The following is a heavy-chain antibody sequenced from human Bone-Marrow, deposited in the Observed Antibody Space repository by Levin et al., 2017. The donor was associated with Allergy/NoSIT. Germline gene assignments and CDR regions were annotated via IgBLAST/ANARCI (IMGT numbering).Heavy chain of an antibody. CDR1: GFTFSSYA. V-gene: IGHV3-23*01. CDR2: ISGSGGST. Sequence: PGGSLRLSCAASGFTFSSYAMSWVRQAPGKGLEWVSAISGSGGSTYYADSVKGRFTISRDNSKNTLYLQMNSLRAEDTAVYYCAKGGLDYGDYVEGGIDYWGQGTLVTVSS. CDR3: AKGGLDYGDYVEGGIDY. D-gene: IGHD4-17*01. J-gene: IGHJ4*02.